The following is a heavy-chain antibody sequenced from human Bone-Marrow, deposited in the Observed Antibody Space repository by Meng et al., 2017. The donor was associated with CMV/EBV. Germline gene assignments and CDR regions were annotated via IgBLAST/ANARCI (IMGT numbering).Heavy chain of an antibody. CDR3: AGEIVVVPAAAGAFDI. J-gene: IGHJ3*02. Sequence: SETLSLTCTVSGGSISSSSYYWGWIRQPPGKGLEWIGSIYYSGSTYYNPSLKSRVTISVDTSKNQFSLKLSSVTAADTAVYYCAGEIVVVPAAAGAFDIWGQGTMVTVSS. CDR2: IYYSGST. CDR1: GGSISSSSYY. D-gene: IGHD2-2*01. V-gene: IGHV4-39*01.